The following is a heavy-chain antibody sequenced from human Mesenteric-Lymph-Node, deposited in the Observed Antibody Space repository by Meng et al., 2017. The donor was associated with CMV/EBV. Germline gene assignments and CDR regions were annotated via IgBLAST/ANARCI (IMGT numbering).Heavy chain of an antibody. J-gene: IGHJ4*02. V-gene: IGHV4-4*02. Sequence: SGGSVSSSNWWSWVRQPPGKGLEWIGEISHSGSTNYNPSLKSRVTISVDKSKNQFSLKLSSVTAADTAVYYCASFSGTTSSTYYFDYWGQGTLVTVSS. CDR2: ISHSGST. D-gene: IGHD1-7*01. CDR1: GGSVSSSNW. CDR3: ASFSGTTSSTYYFDY.